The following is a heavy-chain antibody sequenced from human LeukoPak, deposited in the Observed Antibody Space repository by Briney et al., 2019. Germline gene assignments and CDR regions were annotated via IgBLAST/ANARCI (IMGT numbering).Heavy chain of an antibody. V-gene: IGHV3-53*01. CDR3: ARVHCSSTSCYYGMDV. Sequence: PGGSLRLSCAASGFTFSNYWMSWVRQAPGKGLEWVSVIYSGGSTYYADSVKGRFTISRDNSKNTLYLQMNSLRAEDTAVYYCARVHCSSTSCYYGMDVWGQGTTVTVSS. J-gene: IGHJ6*02. CDR2: IYSGGST. D-gene: IGHD2-2*01. CDR1: GFTFSNYW.